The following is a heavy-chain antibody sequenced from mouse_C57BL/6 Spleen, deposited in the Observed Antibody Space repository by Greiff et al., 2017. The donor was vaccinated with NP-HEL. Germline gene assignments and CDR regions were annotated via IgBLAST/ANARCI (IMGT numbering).Heavy chain of an antibody. CDR1: GYTFTSYW. V-gene: IGHV1-72*01. CDR3: ARSKGLYYGNIYWYFDV. CDR2: IDSNSGGT. J-gene: IGHJ1*03. D-gene: IGHD2-1*01. Sequence: QVQLQQPGAELVKPGASVKLSCKASGYTFTSYWMHWVKQRPGRGLEWIGRIDSNSGGTKYNEKFKSKATLTVDKPTSTAYMQLSSLTSEDSAVYYCARSKGLYYGNIYWYFDVWGTGTTVTVSS.